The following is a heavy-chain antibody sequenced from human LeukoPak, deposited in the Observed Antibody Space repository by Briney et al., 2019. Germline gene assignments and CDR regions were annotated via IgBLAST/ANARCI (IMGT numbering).Heavy chain of an antibody. CDR1: GFTVNSNN. CDR2: LYSDGRT. J-gene: IGHJ4*02. Sequence: GGSLRLSCAASGFTVNSNNMNWVRQAPGKGLEWVSVLYSDGRTYYADSVKGRFTISRDTSKNTLYLQVNSLRAEDTAVYYCARGGGYYPIDYWGQGTLVTVSS. D-gene: IGHD2-15*01. V-gene: IGHV3-53*01. CDR3: ARGGGYYPIDY.